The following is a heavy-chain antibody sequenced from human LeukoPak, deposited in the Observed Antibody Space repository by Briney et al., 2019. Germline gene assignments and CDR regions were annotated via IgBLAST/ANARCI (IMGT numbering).Heavy chain of an antibody. CDR1: GFTFSTYN. Sequence: PGGSLRLSCEASGFTFSTYNMNWVRQAPGKGLEWVSSISISSNYIYYPDSLKGRFTISRDNAKNSLYLQMNSLRAEDTAVYYCAYGSGAGGDAFDIWGQGTMVTVSS. CDR3: AYGSGAGGDAFDI. D-gene: IGHD3-10*01. V-gene: IGHV3-21*01. J-gene: IGHJ3*02. CDR2: ISISSNYI.